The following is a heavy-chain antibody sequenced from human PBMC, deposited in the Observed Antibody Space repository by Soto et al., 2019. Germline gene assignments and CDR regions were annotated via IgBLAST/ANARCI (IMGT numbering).Heavy chain of an antibody. CDR1: GFSFDDYA. CDR3: ARVTTSSGAYYYYDMDV. CDR2: ISGSGDNT. J-gene: IGHJ6*02. Sequence: GSLRLSCAASGFSFDDYAMTWVRQATGKGLEWVSAISGSGDNTYYADSVKGRFTVSRDNAKNSLYLQINSLRAEDTAVYYCARVTTSSGAYYYYDMDVWGQGTTVTVSS. V-gene: IGHV3-23*01. D-gene: IGHD1-26*01.